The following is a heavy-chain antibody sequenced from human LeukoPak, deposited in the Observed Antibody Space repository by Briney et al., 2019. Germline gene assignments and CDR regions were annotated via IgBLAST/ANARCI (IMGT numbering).Heavy chain of an antibody. CDR1: GFTFSSYP. CDR3: AKDQWGLAVAGTTPFDY. V-gene: IGHV3-23*01. J-gene: IGHJ4*02. D-gene: IGHD6-19*01. Sequence: GVSLRLSCAASGFTFSSYPMSWVRQAPGKGLEWVSAISGSGGSTYYADSVKGRFTISRDNSKNTLYLQMNSLRAEDTAVYYCAKDQWGLAVAGTTPFDYWGQGTLVTVSS. CDR2: ISGSGGST.